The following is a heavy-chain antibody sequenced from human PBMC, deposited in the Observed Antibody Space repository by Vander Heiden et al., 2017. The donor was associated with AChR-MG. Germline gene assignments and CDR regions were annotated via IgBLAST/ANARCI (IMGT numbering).Heavy chain of an antibody. V-gene: IGHV4-31*03. CDR3: ARVSYWGVGTNYYYYYYMDV. Sequence: QVQLQESGPGLVKPSQTLSLTCTVSGGSLRRGGYYWSWIRQHPGKGLEWIGYIYYSGSTYYNPSLKSRVTISVDTSKNQFSLKLSSVTAADTAVYYCARVSYWGVGTNYYYYYYMDVWGKGTTVTVSS. J-gene: IGHJ6*03. CDR1: GGSLRRGGYY. D-gene: IGHD7-27*01. CDR2: IYYSGST.